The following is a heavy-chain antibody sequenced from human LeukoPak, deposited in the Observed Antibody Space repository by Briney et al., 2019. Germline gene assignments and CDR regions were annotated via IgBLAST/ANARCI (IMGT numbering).Heavy chain of an antibody. Sequence: SETLSLTCAVSGYSISSGYYWGWIRQPPGKGLEWIGSIYHSGSTYYNPSLKSRVTISVDTSKNQFSLKLSSVTAADTAVYYCATAALYDSSGYYYGNFDYWGQGTLVTVFS. D-gene: IGHD3-22*01. V-gene: IGHV4-38-2*01. CDR3: ATAALYDSSGYYYGNFDY. CDR1: GYSISSGYY. CDR2: IYHSGST. J-gene: IGHJ4*02.